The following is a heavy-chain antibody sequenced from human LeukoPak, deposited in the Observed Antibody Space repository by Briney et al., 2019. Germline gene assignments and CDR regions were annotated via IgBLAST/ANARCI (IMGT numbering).Heavy chain of an antibody. CDR1: GGSISSGSYY. D-gene: IGHD3-3*01. Sequence: PSQTLSLTCTVSGGSISSGSYYWSWIRQPAGKGLEWIGRIYTSGSTNYNPSLKSRVTISVDTSKNQFSLKLSSVTAADTAVYYCARERATIFGVVIIAYGMDVWGQGTTVTASS. V-gene: IGHV4-61*02. CDR2: IYTSGST. CDR3: ARERATIFGVVIIAYGMDV. J-gene: IGHJ6*02.